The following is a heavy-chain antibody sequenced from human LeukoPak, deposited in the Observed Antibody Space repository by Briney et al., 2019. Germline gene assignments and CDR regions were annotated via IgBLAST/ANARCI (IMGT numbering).Heavy chain of an antibody. CDR2: ISSSSSYI. Sequence: AGGSLRLSCAASGFTFSSYSMNWVRQAPGKGLEWVSSISSSSSYIYYADSVKGRFTISRDNAKNSLYLQMNSLRAEDTAVYYCARDGSEWELLGAFDIWGQGTMVTVSS. CDR1: GFTFSSYS. J-gene: IGHJ3*02. D-gene: IGHD1-26*01. CDR3: ARDGSEWELLGAFDI. V-gene: IGHV3-21*01.